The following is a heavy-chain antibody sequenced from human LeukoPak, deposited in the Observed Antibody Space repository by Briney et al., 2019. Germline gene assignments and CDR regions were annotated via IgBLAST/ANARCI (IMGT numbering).Heavy chain of an antibody. CDR1: GGSISSGGYY. D-gene: IGHD1-26*01. CDR2: INHSGST. CDR3: ARGGSEYYFDY. Sequence: SETLSLTCTVSGGSISSGGYYWSWIRQPPEKGLEWIGEINHSGSTNYNPSLKSRVTISVDTSKNQFSLKLSSVTAADTAVYYCARGGSEYYFDYWGQGTLVTVSS. V-gene: IGHV4-39*07. J-gene: IGHJ4*02.